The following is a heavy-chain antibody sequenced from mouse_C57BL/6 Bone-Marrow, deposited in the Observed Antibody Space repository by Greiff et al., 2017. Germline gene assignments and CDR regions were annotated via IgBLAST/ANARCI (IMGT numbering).Heavy chain of an antibody. CDR2: INSDGGST. V-gene: IGHV5-2*01. D-gene: IGHD2-1*01. Sequence: EVHLVESGGGLVQPGESLKLSCESNEYEFPSHDMSWVRKTPEKRLELVAAINSDGGSTYYPDTMERRFIISRDNTKKTLYLQMSSLRSEDTALYYCARRSTMVTKYWYFDVWGTGTTVTVSS. CDR1: EYEFPSHD. J-gene: IGHJ1*03. CDR3: ARRSTMVTKYWYFDV.